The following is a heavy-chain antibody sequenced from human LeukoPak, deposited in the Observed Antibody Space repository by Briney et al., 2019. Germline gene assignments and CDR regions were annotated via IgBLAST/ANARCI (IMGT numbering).Heavy chain of an antibody. V-gene: IGHV3-30*03. J-gene: IGHJ4*02. CDR1: EFTFSSYG. CDR2: ISYDGSSK. CDR3: ARDYCSTGSCYSYYFDY. D-gene: IGHD2-15*01. Sequence: GGSLRLSCAASEFTFSSYGMSWVRQAPGKGLEWVALISYDGSSKYYADSVKGRFTISRDNSKNTLYLQMSSLRAEDTALYYCARDYCSTGSCYSYYFDYWGQGTLVTVSS.